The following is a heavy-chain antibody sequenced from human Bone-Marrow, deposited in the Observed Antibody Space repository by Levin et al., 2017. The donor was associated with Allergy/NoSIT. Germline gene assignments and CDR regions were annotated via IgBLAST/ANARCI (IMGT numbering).Heavy chain of an antibody. V-gene: IGHV5-51*01. J-gene: IGHJ3*01. CDR3: AGQGGYGRGTRGYFSPFDV. D-gene: IGHD3-22*01. CDR2: IYPGDSDI. CDR1: GYNFARYW. Sequence: GESLKISCQGSGYNFARYWIGWVRQMPGKGLEWMGIIYPGDSDIRYSPSFQGQVIISADKSISPAPLQCSSLKASDTAIYYCAGQGGYGRGTRGYFSPFDVWGQGTMVTVSS.